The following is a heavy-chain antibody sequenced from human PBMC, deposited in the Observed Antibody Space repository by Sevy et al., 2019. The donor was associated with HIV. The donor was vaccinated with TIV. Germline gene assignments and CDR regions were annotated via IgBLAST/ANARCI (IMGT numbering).Heavy chain of an antibody. Sequence: GGSLRLSCAASGFTFSSYAMSWVRQAPGKGLEWVANIRQDGSEKYYVDSGRGRFTISRDNAKNSLFLQLNSLRADDTAIYYCAKSYFGSGTGYGMDLWGRGTTVTVSS. CDR3: AKSYFGSGTGYGMDL. CDR2: IRQDGSEK. J-gene: IGHJ6*02. D-gene: IGHD3-10*01. CDR1: GFTFSSYA. V-gene: IGHV3-7*01.